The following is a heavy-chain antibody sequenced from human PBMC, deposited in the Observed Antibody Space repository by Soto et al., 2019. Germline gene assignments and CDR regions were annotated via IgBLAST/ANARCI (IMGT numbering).Heavy chain of an antibody. Sequence: PGGSLRLSCAASGFTFSSYDMHWVRQATGKGLEWVSAIGTAGDTYYPGSVKGRFTISRENAKNSLYLQMNSLRAGDTAVYYCARFARAAAAMDVWGKGTTVTVSS. D-gene: IGHD6-13*01. V-gene: IGHV3-13*01. CDR3: ARFARAAAAMDV. CDR1: GFTFSSYD. J-gene: IGHJ6*04. CDR2: IGTAGDT.